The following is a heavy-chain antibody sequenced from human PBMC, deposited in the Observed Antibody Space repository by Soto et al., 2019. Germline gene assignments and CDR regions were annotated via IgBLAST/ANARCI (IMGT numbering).Heavy chain of an antibody. D-gene: IGHD3-10*01. J-gene: IGHJ4*02. V-gene: IGHV4-30-4*01. Sequence: QVQLQESGPGPVKPSQTLSLTCTVSGGSISSGDHYWSWIRQPPGKGLEWIEYINYSGYTDYNPSLKSRVTISVDTSKNQFFLKLSSVTAADTAVFYCARAQWFGELSFDYWGQGTLVTVSS. CDR3: ARAQWFGELSFDY. CDR2: INYSGYT. CDR1: GGSISSGDHY.